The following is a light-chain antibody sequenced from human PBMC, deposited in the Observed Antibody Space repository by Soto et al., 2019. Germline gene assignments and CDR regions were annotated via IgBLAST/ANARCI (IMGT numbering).Light chain of an antibody. J-gene: IGLJ1*01. CDR1: SSDVGSYNL. CDR3: CSYAGSSTFVV. CDR2: EGS. V-gene: IGLV2-23*03. Sequence: LTQPASVSGSPGQSITISCTGTSSDVGSYNLVSWYQQHPGKAPKLMIYEGSKRPSGVSNRFSGSKSGNTASLTISGLQAEVEADYYCCSYAGSSTFVVFGTGTKVTVL.